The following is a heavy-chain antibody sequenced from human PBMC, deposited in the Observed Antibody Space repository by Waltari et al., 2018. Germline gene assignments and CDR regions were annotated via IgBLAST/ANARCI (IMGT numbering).Heavy chain of an antibody. D-gene: IGHD5-12*01. V-gene: IGHV3-72*01. CDR1: GFRFSDHY. J-gene: IGHJ4*02. CDR2: TRNKVNSYTT. CDR3: AREAATIQTYFDY. Sequence: EAQLVESGGGLVQPGGSLRLPCAASGFRFSDHYIDWVRQAPGKGLEWVGRTRNKVNSYTTEYAASVKGRFTISRDDSKNSLHLQMNSLKTEDTAVYYCAREAATIQTYFDYWGQGTLVTVSS.